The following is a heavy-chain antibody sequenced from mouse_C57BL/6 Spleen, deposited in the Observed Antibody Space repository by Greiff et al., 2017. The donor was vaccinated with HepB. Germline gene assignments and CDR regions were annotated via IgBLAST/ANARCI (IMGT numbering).Heavy chain of an antibody. Sequence: QVQLQQSGPELVKPGASVKISCKASGYAFSSSWMNWVKQRPGKGLEWIGRIYPGDGDTNYNGKFKGKATLTADKSSSTAYMQLSSLTSEDSAVYFCARFDDYDGTWFAYWGQGTLVTVSA. V-gene: IGHV1-82*01. D-gene: IGHD2-4*01. J-gene: IGHJ3*01. CDR1: GYAFSSSW. CDR3: ARFDDYDGTWFAY. CDR2: IYPGDGDT.